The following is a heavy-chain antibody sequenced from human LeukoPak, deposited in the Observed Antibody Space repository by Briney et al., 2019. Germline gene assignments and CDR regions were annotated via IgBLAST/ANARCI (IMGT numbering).Heavy chain of an antibody. CDR2: IYYSGST. D-gene: IGHD3-9*01. CDR1: SGSISSYY. V-gene: IGHV4-59*01. Sequence: KPSETLSLTCTVSSGSISSYYWSWLRQPPGKGLEWIEYIYYSGSTNYNPSLKSRVTISVDTSKNQFSLKLSSVTAADTAVYYCARGGDYDILTGYYNRAKYYYYGMDVWGQGTTVTVSS. CDR3: ARGGDYDILTGYYNRAKYYYYGMDV. J-gene: IGHJ6*02.